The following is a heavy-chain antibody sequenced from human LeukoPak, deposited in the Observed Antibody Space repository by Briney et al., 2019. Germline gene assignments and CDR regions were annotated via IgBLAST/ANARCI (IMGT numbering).Heavy chain of an antibody. D-gene: IGHD1-26*01. Sequence: ASVKVSCQASGYTFTNYSMHWVRQAPGQRVEWMGWFNAGNGNTKFSQKFQGRVTITRDTSASTAYMELSSLRSEDTAVYYCARFLGGSYGMDVWGQGTTVTVSS. CDR2: FNAGNGNT. CDR1: GYTFTNYS. CDR3: ARFLGGSYGMDV. V-gene: IGHV1-3*01. J-gene: IGHJ6*02.